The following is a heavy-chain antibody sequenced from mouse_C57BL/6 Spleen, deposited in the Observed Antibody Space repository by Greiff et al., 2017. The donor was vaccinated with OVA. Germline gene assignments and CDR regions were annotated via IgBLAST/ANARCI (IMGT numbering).Heavy chain of an antibody. D-gene: IGHD2-2*01. CDR3: ARDPSTMVTRTWFAY. CDR1: GFTFSSYA. V-gene: IGHV5-4*01. CDR2: ISDGGSYT. Sequence: EVKLMESGGGLVKPGGSLKLSCAASGFTFSSYAMSWVRQTPEKRLEWVATISDGGSYTYYPDNVKGRFTISRDNAKNNLYLQMSHLKSEDTAMYYCARDPSTMVTRTWFAYWGQGTLVTVSA. J-gene: IGHJ3*01.